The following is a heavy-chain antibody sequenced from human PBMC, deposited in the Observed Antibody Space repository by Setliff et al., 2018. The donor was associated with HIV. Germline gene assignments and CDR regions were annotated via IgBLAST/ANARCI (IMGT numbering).Heavy chain of an antibody. CDR1: GYTFTDYF. V-gene: IGHV1-2*02. J-gene: IGHJ4*02. Sequence: ASVKVSCKNSGYTFTDYFIHWVRQAPGQGLEWMGWINPKSGATNFAKKFQVRVTMTRDTSINTAYMEVNRLRSDDTAIYYCARAYSANYRGGGHFDYWGQGTLVTVSS. CDR3: ARAYSANYRGGGHFDY. CDR2: INPKSGAT. D-gene: IGHD1-7*01.